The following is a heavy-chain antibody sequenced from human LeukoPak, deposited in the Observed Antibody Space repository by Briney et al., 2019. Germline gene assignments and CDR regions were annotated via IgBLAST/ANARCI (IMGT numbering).Heavy chain of an antibody. V-gene: IGHV4-59*08. Sequence: PSETLSLTCTVSGGSISSYYWSWIRQPPGKGLEWIGYIYYSGGANYSPPLKSRVTISVDTSKNQFSLKLSSVTAADTAVYYCARHFTGYCHGGDCPYYFDYWGQGTLVTVSS. D-gene: IGHD2-8*02. CDR2: IYYSGGA. J-gene: IGHJ4*02. CDR3: ARHFTGYCHGGDCPYYFDY. CDR1: GGSISSYY.